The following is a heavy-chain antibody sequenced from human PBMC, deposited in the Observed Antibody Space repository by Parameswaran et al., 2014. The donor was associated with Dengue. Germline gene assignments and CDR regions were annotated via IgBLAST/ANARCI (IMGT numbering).Heavy chain of an antibody. D-gene: IGHD6-13*01. CDR2: ISGSGGST. CDR3: AKDLVPSSWYRYYYYYGMDV. CDR1: SNA. J-gene: IGHJ6*02. Sequence: SNARGCARCPGKGLEWVSAISGSGGSTYYADSVKGRFTISRDNSKNTLYLQMNSLRAEDTAVYYCAKDLVPSSWYRYYYYYGMDVWGQGTTVTVSS. V-gene: IGHV3-23*01.